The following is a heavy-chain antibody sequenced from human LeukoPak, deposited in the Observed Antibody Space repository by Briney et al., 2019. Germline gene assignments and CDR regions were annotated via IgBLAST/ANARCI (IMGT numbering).Heavy chain of an antibody. CDR1: GGSISSYY. V-gene: IGHV4-59*01. J-gene: IGHJ5*02. CDR2: IYYSGST. CDR3: ARGSLVSNSATGP. Sequence: PSETLSLTCTVSGGSISSYYWSWIRQPPGKGLEWIGYIYYSGSTNYNPSLKSRVTISVDTSKNQFSLKLSSVTAAGTAVYYCARGSLVSNSATGPWGQGTLVTVSS. D-gene: IGHD2-21*01.